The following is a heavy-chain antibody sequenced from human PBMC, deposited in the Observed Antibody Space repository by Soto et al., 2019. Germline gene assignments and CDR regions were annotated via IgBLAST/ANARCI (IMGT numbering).Heavy chain of an antibody. CDR2: TRNKANSYTT. Sequence: GGSLRLSCAASGFTFSDHYMDWVRQAPGKGLEWVGRTRNKANSYTTEYAASVKGRFTISRDDSKNSLYLQMNSLKTEDTAVYYCARVADYGVPWGKGTTVTVSS. CDR3: ARVADYGVP. CDR1: GFTFSDHY. D-gene: IGHD4-17*01. J-gene: IGHJ6*04. V-gene: IGHV3-72*01.